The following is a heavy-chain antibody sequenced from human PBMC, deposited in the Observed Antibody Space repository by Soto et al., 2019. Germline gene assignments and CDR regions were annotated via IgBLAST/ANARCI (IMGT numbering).Heavy chain of an antibody. D-gene: IGHD3-10*01. CDR1: GNTFNNYT. J-gene: IGHJ4*02. V-gene: IGHV1-69*02. Sequence: QVQLVQSGADVKKPGSSVKVSCKASGNTFNNYTINWVRQAPGQGLEWMGRIIPVLGIANYTQNFQGRFTMTEDKSTSTAYMELNSLRAEDTDICYCASADYYGSGNFPSYFDYWGQGTLVTVSS. CDR3: ASADYYGSGNFPSYFDY. CDR2: IIPVLGIA.